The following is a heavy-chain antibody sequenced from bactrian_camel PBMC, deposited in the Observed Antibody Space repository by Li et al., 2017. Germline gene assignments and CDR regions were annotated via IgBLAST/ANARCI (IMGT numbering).Heavy chain of an antibody. V-gene: IGHV3S53*01. Sequence: VQLVESGGGSVQAGGSLRLACEADASVYSQCMGWFRQAPGKQQREGVAHFESDGTPRYADAVKGRFTISQDNAQSTVYLQIDSLKPEDTAMYYCAARTRGGTWCGLFTSMYFSWGQGTQVTVS. J-gene: IGHJ6*01. CDR1: ASVYSQC. CDR2: FESDGTP. D-gene: IGHD2*01. CDR3: AARTRGGTWCGLFTSMYFS.